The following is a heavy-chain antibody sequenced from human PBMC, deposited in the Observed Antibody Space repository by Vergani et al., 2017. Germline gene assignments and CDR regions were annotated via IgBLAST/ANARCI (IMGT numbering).Heavy chain of an antibody. CDR1: GGSMSGYY. D-gene: IGHD6-19*01. Sequence: QVRLQESGPGLVKPSETLSLTCSVSGGSMSGYYWSWIRQPPGKSLEWIGSIYYSGLTYYNPSLKSRVTISVDTSKNQFSLTLTSVTTADTAVYYCASDTHSGQRADRWGQGILVTVTS. CDR3: ASDTHSGQRADR. J-gene: IGHJ5*02. V-gene: IGHV4-59*01. CDR2: IYYSGLT.